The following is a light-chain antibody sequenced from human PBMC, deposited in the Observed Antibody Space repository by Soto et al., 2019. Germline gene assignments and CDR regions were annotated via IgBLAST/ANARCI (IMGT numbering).Light chain of an antibody. CDR2: DDN. V-gene: IGLV1-51*01. Sequence: QSVLTQPPSVSAAPGQDVTISCSGSSSNLAYNSLSWYQQLPGTAPKLLIYDDNKRPSGIPARFSGSKSGTSATLGITGLETGDEADYYCGAWDDSLNVDVFGSGTKVTVL. J-gene: IGLJ1*01. CDR3: GAWDDSLNVDV. CDR1: SSNLAYNS.